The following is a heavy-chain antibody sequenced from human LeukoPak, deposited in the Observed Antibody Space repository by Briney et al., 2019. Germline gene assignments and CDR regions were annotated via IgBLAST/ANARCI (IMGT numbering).Heavy chain of an antibody. CDR1: GYTFTDYF. D-gene: IGHD6-13*01. Sequence: GASVKVSCKSSGYTFTDYFIHWVRQPPGPGLEWMGLINPNSGATNYAQNFQGRVTMTRDTSITTAYMDLSSLRSDDTAVYYCVRDPIHNSSPSAPGTDGFDPWGQGTLVTVSS. V-gene: IGHV1-2*02. CDR2: INPNSGAT. J-gene: IGHJ5*02. CDR3: VRDPIHNSSPSAPGTDGFDP.